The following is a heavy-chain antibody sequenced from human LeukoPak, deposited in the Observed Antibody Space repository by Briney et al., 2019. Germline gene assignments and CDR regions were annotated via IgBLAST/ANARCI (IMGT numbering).Heavy chain of an antibody. Sequence: ASVKVSCXASGGTFSSYAISWVRQAPGQGLEWMGGIIPIFGTANYAQKFQGRVTITTDESTSTAYMELSSPRSEDTAVYYCARAQYSSSWTPYYYYMDVWGKGTTVTVSS. D-gene: IGHD6-13*01. CDR1: GGTFSSYA. CDR2: IIPIFGTA. CDR3: ARAQYSSSWTPYYYYMDV. J-gene: IGHJ6*03. V-gene: IGHV1-69*05.